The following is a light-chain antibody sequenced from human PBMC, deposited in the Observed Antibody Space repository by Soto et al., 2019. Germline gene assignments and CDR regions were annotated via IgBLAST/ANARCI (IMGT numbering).Light chain of an antibody. J-gene: IGLJ2*01. CDR2: SNN. V-gene: IGLV1-47*02. Sequence: QSVLTQSPSASGTPGQRVTISCSGSSSNIGSNYVYWYQQLPGTAPKLLIYSNNQRPSGVPDRFSGSKSGTSASLAISGLRSEDEADYYCAAWDDSLKVVFGGGTKLTV. CDR1: SSNIGSNY. CDR3: AAWDDSLKVV.